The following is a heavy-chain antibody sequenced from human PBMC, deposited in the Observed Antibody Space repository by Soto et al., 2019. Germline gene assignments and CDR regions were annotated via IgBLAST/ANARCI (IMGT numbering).Heavy chain of an antibody. Sequence: ASVKVSCKTSGYTFSNYGITWVRQAPEQALEWLGWISPESGGTRYAQKFQGRVTMTRDTSITTVYMELKNLSPDDTTVYYCGRGRSGQIVVFYWGQGTPVTVSS. V-gene: IGHV1-18*01. J-gene: IGHJ4*02. CDR2: ISPESGGT. CDR3: GRGRSGQIVVFY. D-gene: IGHD1-26*01. CDR1: GYTFSNYG.